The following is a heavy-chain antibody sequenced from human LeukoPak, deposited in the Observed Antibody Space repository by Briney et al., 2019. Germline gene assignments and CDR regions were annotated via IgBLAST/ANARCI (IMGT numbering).Heavy chain of an antibody. Sequence: GESLKISCKGSGYSFTSYWIGWVRQMPGKGLEWMGIIYPGDSDTRYSPSFQGQVTISADKSISTAYLQWSSLKASDTAMYYCARHKTTVTANRWHFDYWGQGTLVTVSS. J-gene: IGHJ4*02. CDR3: ARHKTTVTANRWHFDY. V-gene: IGHV5-51*01. D-gene: IGHD4-17*01. CDR1: GYSFTSYW. CDR2: IYPGDSDT.